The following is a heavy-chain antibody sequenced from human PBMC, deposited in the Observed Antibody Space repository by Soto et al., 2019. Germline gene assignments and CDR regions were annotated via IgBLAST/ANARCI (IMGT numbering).Heavy chain of an antibody. D-gene: IGHD5-12*01. V-gene: IGHV3-21*01. J-gene: IGHJ4*02. CDR1: GCTISNHS. CDR2: ISSSSSYI. Sequence: RLPWTAAGCTISNHSMNWVRQAPGKGLEWVSSISSSSSYIYYADSVKGRFTISRDNAKNSLYLQMNSLRAEDTAVYYCARGGLATFDYWGQGTLVTVSS. CDR3: ARGGLATFDY.